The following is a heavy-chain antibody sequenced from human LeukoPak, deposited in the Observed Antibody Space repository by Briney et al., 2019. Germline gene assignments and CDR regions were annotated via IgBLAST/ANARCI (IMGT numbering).Heavy chain of an antibody. CDR3: ARVRNDHDAFDI. D-gene: IGHD1-1*01. Sequence: PSETLSLTCTVSGGSISSYYWSWIRQPPGKGLEWIGYIYYSGSTNYNPSLKSRVTISVDTSKNQFSLKLSSVTAADTAVYHCARVRNDHDAFDIWGQGTMVTVSS. CDR2: IYYSGST. CDR1: GGSISSYY. J-gene: IGHJ3*02. V-gene: IGHV4-59*01.